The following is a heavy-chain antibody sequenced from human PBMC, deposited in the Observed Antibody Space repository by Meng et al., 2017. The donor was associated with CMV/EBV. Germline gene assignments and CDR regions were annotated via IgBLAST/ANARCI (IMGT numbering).Heavy chain of an antibody. CDR3: AREMGQEVYDWGVFYYYGMDV. J-gene: IGHJ6*02. D-gene: IGHD3-9*01. V-gene: IGHV4-38-2*02. CDR2: IYHSGST. Sequence: SETLSLTCTVSGYSISSGYYWGWIRQPPGKGLEWIGSIYHSGSTYYNPSLKSRVTISVDTSKNQFSLKLSSVIAADTAVYYCAREMGQEVYDWGVFYYYGMDVWGQGTTVTVSS. CDR1: GYSISSGYY.